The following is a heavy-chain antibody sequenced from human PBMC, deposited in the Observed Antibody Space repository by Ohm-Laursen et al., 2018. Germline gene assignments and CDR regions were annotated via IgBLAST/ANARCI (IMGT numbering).Heavy chain of an antibody. D-gene: IGHD3-22*01. CDR3: TTRTDYYDSSGYHAADY. CDR1: GFTFSNAW. CDR2: IKSKTDGGTT. J-gene: IGHJ4*02. V-gene: IGHV3-15*01. Sequence: GSLRLSCSASGFTFSNAWMSWVRQAPGKGLEWVGRIKSKTDGGTTDYAAPVKGRFTISRDDSKNTLYLQMNSLKTEDTAVYYCTTRTDYYDSSGYHAADYWGQGTLVTVSS.